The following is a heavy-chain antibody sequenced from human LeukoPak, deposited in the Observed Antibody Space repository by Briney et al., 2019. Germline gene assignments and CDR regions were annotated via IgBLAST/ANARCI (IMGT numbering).Heavy chain of an antibody. J-gene: IGHJ6*02. V-gene: IGHV4-39*01. CDR3: ARQGGYYSPYYYGMDV. CDR1: GGSISSSSYY. D-gene: IGHD3-10*01. Sequence: SETLSLTCTVSGGSISSSSYYWGWIRPPPGKGLEWSGSIYYSGSTYYNPSLKSRVTTSVDTSKNQFSLKLSSVTAADTAVYYCARQGGYYSPYYYGMDVWGQGTTVTVSS. CDR2: IYYSGST.